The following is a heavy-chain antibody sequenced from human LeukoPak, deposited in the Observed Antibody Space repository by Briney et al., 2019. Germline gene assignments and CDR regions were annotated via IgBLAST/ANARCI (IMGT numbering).Heavy chain of an antibody. Sequence: PGGSLRLSCAASGFTFSSAAMTWVRQGPGKGLEWVSTVTGSDDRTYYAGSVKGRFTVSRDFSKNTLYLQMNSLRAEDTAVYYCAKDRSKGHRDAFDIWGQGTMVTVSS. CDR3: AKDRSKGHRDAFDI. J-gene: IGHJ3*02. V-gene: IGHV3-23*01. CDR1: GFTFSSAA. CDR2: VTGSDDRT.